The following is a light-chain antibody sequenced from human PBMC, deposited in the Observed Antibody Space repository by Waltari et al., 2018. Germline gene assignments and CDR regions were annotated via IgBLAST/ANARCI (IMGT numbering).Light chain of an antibody. Sequence: QSVLTQPPSVSGAPGQRVTTSCPGSGSNIGPGVDAPWYQHLPRAAPNLLIYGSSSRPLGVPDRFFGSTSGTSASLAITGLQAEDEGDYYCQSYDTSLSVVFGGGTKLTVL. CDR3: QSYDTSLSVV. V-gene: IGLV1-40*01. CDR2: GSS. CDR1: GSNIGPGVD. J-gene: IGLJ3*02.